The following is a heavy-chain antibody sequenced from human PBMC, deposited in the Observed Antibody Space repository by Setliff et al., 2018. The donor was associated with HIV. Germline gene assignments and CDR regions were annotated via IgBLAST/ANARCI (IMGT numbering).Heavy chain of an antibody. CDR3: ARGRTQWPNYNYFDP. CDR2: IYSTGST. V-gene: IGHV4-59*11. J-gene: IGHJ5*02. D-gene: IGHD6-19*01. Sequence: PSETLSLTCTVSGPSINIHYWSWIRQSPGKAFEWIGYIYSTGSTNYNPSLQSRVTMSVDTSKSQFSLKLNSVTAADTAVYYCARGRTQWPNYNYFDPWGLGTLVTVSS. CDR1: GPSINIHY.